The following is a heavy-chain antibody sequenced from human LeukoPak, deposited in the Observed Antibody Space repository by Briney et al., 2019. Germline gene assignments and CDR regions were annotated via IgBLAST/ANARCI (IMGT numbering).Heavy chain of an antibody. V-gene: IGHV3-21*01. CDR3: ARLRRNSDRSDFFYYYDH. J-gene: IGHJ4*02. D-gene: IGHD3-22*01. Sequence: GGSLRLSCAASGFTFSDYSMNWVRQAPGKGLEWVASVNTVSSYIYYADSMRGRFAISRDNAKNSLFLQMNSLRAEDTAVYYCARLRRNSDRSDFFYYYDHWGQGTLVTVSS. CDR1: GFTFSDYS. CDR2: VNTVSSYI.